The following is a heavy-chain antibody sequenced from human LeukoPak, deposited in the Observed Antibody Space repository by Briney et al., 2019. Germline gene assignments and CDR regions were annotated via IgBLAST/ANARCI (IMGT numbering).Heavy chain of an antibody. CDR3: AKDITPYSSESHGVAFDI. CDR2: ISWNSGSI. Sequence: PGGSLRLSCAASGFTFSSYAMSWVRQAPGKGLEWVSGISWNSGSIGYADSVKGRFTISRDNAKNSLYLQMNSLRAEDTALYYCAKDITPYSSESHGVAFDIWGQGTMVTVSS. V-gene: IGHV3-9*01. CDR1: GFTFSSYA. D-gene: IGHD6-19*01. J-gene: IGHJ3*02.